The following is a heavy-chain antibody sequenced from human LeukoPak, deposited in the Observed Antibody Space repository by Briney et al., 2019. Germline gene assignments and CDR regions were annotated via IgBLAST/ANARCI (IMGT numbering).Heavy chain of an antibody. D-gene: IGHD2-15*01. CDR1: GFTVSSDY. CDR3: AREDRWMGGFDY. CDR2: IYSADTT. J-gene: IGHJ4*02. Sequence: PGGSLRLSCAASGFTVSSDYMTRVRQAPGKGLEWVSIIYSADTTYYADSVRGRFTISRDNSKNTLYLQMNSLRAEDSAVYYCAREDRWMGGFDYWGQGTLVTVSS. V-gene: IGHV3-66*01.